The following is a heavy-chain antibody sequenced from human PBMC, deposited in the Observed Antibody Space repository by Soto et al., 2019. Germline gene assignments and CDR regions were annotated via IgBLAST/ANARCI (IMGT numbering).Heavy chain of an antibody. D-gene: IGHD2-8*01. J-gene: IGHJ6*02. Sequence: GASVKVSCKASGYTFTSYGISWVRQAPGQGLEWVGWISAYNGNTNYAQKFQGRVTMTTDTSTSTAYMELRSLRSDDTAVYYCARGGKYCTNGLCSFYGMDVGGQGTTVT. V-gene: IGHV1-18*01. CDR2: ISAYNGNT. CDR1: GYTFTSYG. CDR3: ARGGKYCTNGLCSFYGMDV.